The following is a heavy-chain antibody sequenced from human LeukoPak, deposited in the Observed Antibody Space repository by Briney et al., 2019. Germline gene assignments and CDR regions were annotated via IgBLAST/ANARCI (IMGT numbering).Heavy chain of an antibody. D-gene: IGHD2-8*02. J-gene: IGHJ4*02. CDR1: GFTFSSYW. V-gene: IGHV3-74*01. CDR2: ISSDGGGT. CDR3: ARACNFCFTGADY. Sequence: GGSLRLSCAASGFTFSSYWMHWVRQAPEKGLVWVSRISSDGGGTSSADSVKGRFTISRDNVNNSLFLQMNSLRAEDTAVYYCARACNFCFTGADYWGQGSLVTVSS.